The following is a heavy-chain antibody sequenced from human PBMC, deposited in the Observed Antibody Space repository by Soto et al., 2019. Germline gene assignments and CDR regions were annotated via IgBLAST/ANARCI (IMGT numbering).Heavy chain of an antibody. CDR1: GFRFSGYW. CDR2: TNTDGSSA. J-gene: IGHJ4*02. Sequence: PGGSLRLSCAASGFRFSGYWMHWVRQAPGKGLVWLSRTNTDGSSANYADSVKGRFTISRDNAKNTVYLQMNSLRAEDTALYYCVTGETAFDNWGQGTLVTVSS. V-gene: IGHV3-74*01. D-gene: IGHD2-21*02. CDR3: VTGETAFDN.